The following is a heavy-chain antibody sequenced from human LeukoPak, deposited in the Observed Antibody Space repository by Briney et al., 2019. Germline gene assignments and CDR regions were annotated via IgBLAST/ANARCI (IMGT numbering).Heavy chain of an antibody. CDR1: GFTVITND. D-gene: IGHD1-14*01. J-gene: IGHJ4*02. Sequence: GGSLRLSCAASGFTVITNDMTWVRQAPGKVLEWVSVLYSDGSTKYADSVQGRFTISRDNSKNTLYLEMNSLSPDDTAVYYCARGVEPLAANTLAYWGQGTLVTVSS. V-gene: IGHV3-53*01. CDR2: LYSDGST. CDR3: ARGVEPLAANTLAY.